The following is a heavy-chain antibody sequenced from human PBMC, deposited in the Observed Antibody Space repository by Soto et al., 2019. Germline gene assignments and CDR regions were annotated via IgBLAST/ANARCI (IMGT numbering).Heavy chain of an antibody. CDR1: SGPSSSHN. V-gene: IGHV4-59*08. CDR3: VRQGIGNLHGLVDV. D-gene: IGHD1-1*01. CDR2: VYSTGGT. J-gene: IGHJ6*02. Sequence: QVQLQQSGPGLVKPSETLSLTCSVSSGPSSSHNWGWIRQPPGRGLEWIGYVYSTGGTSYNPSLQSRVTIPADTSTNHISLTLTSVTAADTAVYYCVRQGIGNLHGLVDVWGQGTTVRVSS.